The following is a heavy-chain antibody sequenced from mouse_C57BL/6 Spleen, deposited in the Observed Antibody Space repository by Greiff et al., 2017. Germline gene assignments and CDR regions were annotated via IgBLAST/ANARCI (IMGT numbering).Heavy chain of an antibody. V-gene: IGHV7-3*01. CDR2: IRNKANGYTT. D-gene: IGHD4-1*01. J-gene: IGHJ1*03. CDR1: GFTFTDYY. Sequence: DVKLQESGGGLVQPGGSLSLSCAASGFTFTDYYMSWVRQPPGKALEWLGFIRNKANGYTTEYSASVKGRFTISRDNSQSILYLQMNALRAEDSATYYCARSNWDWYCDVWGTGTTVTVSS. CDR3: ARSNWDWYCDV.